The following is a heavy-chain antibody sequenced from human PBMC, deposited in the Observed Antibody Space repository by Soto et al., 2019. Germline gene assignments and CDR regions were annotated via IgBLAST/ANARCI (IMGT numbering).Heavy chain of an antibody. CDR1: GGSISSGGYY. V-gene: IGHV4-31*03. J-gene: IGHJ4*02. CDR3: ARLVGYYGSGSYYFDY. D-gene: IGHD3-10*01. CDR2: IYYSGST. Sequence: QVQLQESGPGLVKPSQTLSLTCTVSGGSISSGGYYWSWIRQHPGKCLEWIGYIYYSGSTYYNPALKSRVTISVDTSKNQCSLKLSAVTAADTAGYYCARLVGYYGSGSYYFDYWGQGTLVTVSS.